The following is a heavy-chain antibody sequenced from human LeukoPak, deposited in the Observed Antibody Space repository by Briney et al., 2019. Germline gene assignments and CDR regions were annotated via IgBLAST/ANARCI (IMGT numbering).Heavy chain of an antibody. Sequence: ASVKVSCKASGYTFTSYDINWVRQATGQGLEWMGWMNPNSGNTGYAQKFQGRVTITRNTSISTAYMELSSLRSEDTAVYYCARGERSGWYLVFVDYWGRGTLVTVSS. J-gene: IGHJ4*02. CDR1: GYTFTSYD. CDR2: MNPNSGNT. D-gene: IGHD6-19*01. CDR3: ARGERSGWYLVFVDY. V-gene: IGHV1-8*03.